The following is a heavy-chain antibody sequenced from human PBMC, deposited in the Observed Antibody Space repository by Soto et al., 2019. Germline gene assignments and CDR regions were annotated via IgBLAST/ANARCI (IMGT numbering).Heavy chain of an antibody. CDR3: AKVGYDSSGYFSFFDY. Sequence: GGSLRLSCAASGFPFSSYSMSWVRQAPGKGLEWVSAVSGSGGSTYYADSVKGRFTISRDNSKNTLYLQMNSLRAEDTAVYYCAKVGYDSSGYFSFFDYWGQGTLVTVSS. CDR1: GFPFSSYS. J-gene: IGHJ4*02. V-gene: IGHV3-23*01. CDR2: VSGSGGST. D-gene: IGHD3-22*01.